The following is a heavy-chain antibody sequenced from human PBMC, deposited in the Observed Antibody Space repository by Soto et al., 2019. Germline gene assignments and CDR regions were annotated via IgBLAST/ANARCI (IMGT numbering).Heavy chain of an antibody. CDR3: ANGGTDIVVVPAANLFH. V-gene: IGHV3-23*01. CDR1: GFTFSSYA. D-gene: IGHD2-2*01. J-gene: IGHJ4*02. CDR2: ISGSGGST. Sequence: GGSLRLSCAASGFTFSSYAMSWVRQAPGKGLEWVSAISGSGGSTYYADSVKGRFTISRDNSKNTLYLQMNSLRAEDTAVYYCANGGTDIVVVPAANLFHWGQGTLVTVSS.